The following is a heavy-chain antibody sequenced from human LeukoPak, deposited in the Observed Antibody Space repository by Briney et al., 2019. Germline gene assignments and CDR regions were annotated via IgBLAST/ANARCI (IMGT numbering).Heavy chain of an antibody. Sequence: SETLSLTCTVSGGSISSYYWSWIRQPAGKGLEWIGRIYTSGSTNYNPSLKSRVTMSVDTSKNQFSLRLSSVTAADTAVYYCARDQSYCSSTSCSDKFDYWGQGTLVTVSS. D-gene: IGHD2-2*01. CDR1: GGSISSYY. CDR2: IYTSGST. V-gene: IGHV4-4*07. CDR3: ARDQSYCSSTSCSDKFDY. J-gene: IGHJ4*02.